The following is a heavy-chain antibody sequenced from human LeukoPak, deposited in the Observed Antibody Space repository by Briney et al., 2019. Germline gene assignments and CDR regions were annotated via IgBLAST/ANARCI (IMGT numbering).Heavy chain of an antibody. V-gene: IGHV3-33*08. Sequence: GGSLRLSCAASGFTFSSSAMSWVRQAPGKGLEWVAVIWYDGSNKYYADSVKGRFTISRDNSKNTLYLQMNSLRAEDTAVYYCARSAAAYSSSWYVSFDYWGQGTLVTVSS. CDR3: ARSAAAYSSSWYVSFDY. D-gene: IGHD6-13*01. J-gene: IGHJ4*02. CDR1: GFTFSSSA. CDR2: IWYDGSNK.